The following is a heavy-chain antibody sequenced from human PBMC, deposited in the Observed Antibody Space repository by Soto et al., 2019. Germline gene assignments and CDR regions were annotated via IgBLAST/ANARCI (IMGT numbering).Heavy chain of an antibody. Sequence: SETLSLTCAVSGGSISSGGYSWSWIRQPPGKGLEWIGSIYYSGSTYYNPSLKSRVTISVDTSKNQFSLKLSSVTAADTAVYNCARQVADRIVVVPAANDAFDSCGQGTMVTVSS. D-gene: IGHD2-2*01. J-gene: IGHJ3*02. CDR3: ARQVADRIVVVPAANDAFDS. V-gene: IGHV4-30-2*03. CDR2: IYYSGST. CDR1: GGSISSGGYS.